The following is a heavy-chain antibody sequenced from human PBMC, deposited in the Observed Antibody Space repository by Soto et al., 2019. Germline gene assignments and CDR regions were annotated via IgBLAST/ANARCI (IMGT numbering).Heavy chain of an antibody. Sequence: GSLRVSSAASGLSFSSYAINQVRQAPGKGLEWVSAISGSGGSTYYADSVKGRFTISRDNSKNTLYLQMNSLRAEDTAVYHCAKTGTTSGFVYWGQGTVVTVSS. D-gene: IGHD1-7*01. CDR1: GLSFSSYA. CDR2: ISGSGGST. J-gene: IGHJ4*02. CDR3: AKTGTTSGFVY. V-gene: IGHV3-23*01.